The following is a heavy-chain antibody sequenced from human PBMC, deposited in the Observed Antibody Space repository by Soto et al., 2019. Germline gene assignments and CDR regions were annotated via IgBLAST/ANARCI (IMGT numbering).Heavy chain of an antibody. CDR2: IYPGDSET. D-gene: IGHD2-2*01. CDR1: GYIFTNYW. J-gene: IGHJ5*02. CDR3: AREGYQLLSGGLFWFDP. Sequence: PGESLKISCKGSGYIFTNYWIGWVRQMPGKGLEWMGIIYPGDSETRYSPSFQGQVTISADKSISTAYLQWSSLKASDTAMYYCAREGYQLLSGGLFWFDPWGQGTLVTVSS. V-gene: IGHV5-51*01.